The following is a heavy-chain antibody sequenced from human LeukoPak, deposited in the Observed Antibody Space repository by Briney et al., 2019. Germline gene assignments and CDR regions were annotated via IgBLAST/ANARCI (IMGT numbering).Heavy chain of an antibody. J-gene: IGHJ4*02. D-gene: IGHD3-22*01. CDR2: VAYDGSKK. V-gene: IGHV3-30-3*01. CDR1: GFTFSSHA. Sequence: AGDSLRLSCAASGFTFSSHAVHWVRQAPGKGLEWVALVAYDGSKKFQADSVEGRFTISRDNSKNTLYLQMNILRADDTAVYYCAKVGDVVESGYYPHVYYFDNWGQGALVTVSS. CDR3: AKVGDVVESGYYPHVYYFDN.